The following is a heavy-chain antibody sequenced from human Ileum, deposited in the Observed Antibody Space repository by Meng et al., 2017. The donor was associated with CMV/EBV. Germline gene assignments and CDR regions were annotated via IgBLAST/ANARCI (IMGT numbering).Heavy chain of an antibody. CDR1: GGSISSGDYY. J-gene: IGHJ4*02. CDR2: IYYSGTT. CDR3: ARRSSGLFDY. Sequence: QVQLQGSGPVLVEPSQTLSLTCTVSGGSISSGDYYWTWIRQPPGKGLEWIGYIYYSGTTYYNPSLKSRVSISVDTSRNQFSLQLSSVTAADTAVYYCARRSSGLFDYWGQGILVTVSS. V-gene: IGHV4-30-4*08. D-gene: IGHD6-13*01.